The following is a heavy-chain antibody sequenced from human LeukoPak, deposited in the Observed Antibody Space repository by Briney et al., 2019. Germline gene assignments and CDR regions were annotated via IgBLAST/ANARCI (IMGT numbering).Heavy chain of an antibody. CDR2: IYPGDSDT. D-gene: IGHD6-13*01. J-gene: IGHJ5*02. Sequence: GESLKISCKGSGYSFTSYWIGWVRQMPGKGLGWMGIIYPGDSDTRYSPSFQGQVTISADKSISTAYLQWSSLKASDTAMYYCARHGLRSSSWPRANWFDPWGQGTLVTVSS. CDR1: GYSFTSYW. V-gene: IGHV5-51*01. CDR3: ARHGLRSSSWPRANWFDP.